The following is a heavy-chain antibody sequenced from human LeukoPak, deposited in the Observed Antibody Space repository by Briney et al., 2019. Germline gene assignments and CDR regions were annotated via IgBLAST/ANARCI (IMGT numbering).Heavy chain of an antibody. CDR1: GFTFINYG. D-gene: IGHD1-14*01. Sequence: GGSLRLSCAASGFTFINYGMYWVRQAPGKGLEWAATVWYDGNNKYYADSVRGRFTISRDNSKNMVFLHMNSLRVEDTAIYYCARDPERSGFDFWGQGTLLTVSS. J-gene: IGHJ4*02. CDR3: ARDPERSGFDF. CDR2: VWYDGNNK. V-gene: IGHV3-33*07.